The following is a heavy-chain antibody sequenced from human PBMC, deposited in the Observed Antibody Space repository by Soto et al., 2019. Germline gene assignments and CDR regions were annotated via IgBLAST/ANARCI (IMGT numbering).Heavy chain of an antibody. Sequence: SETLSLTCTVSGGSISSSSYYWGWIRQPPGKGLEWIGSIYYSGSTYYNPSLKSRVTISVDTSKNQFSLKLSSVTAADTAVYYCARHDEWNRNSIGVLDYWGQGTLVTVSS. D-gene: IGHD1-7*01. CDR2: IYYSGST. CDR3: ARHDEWNRNSIGVLDY. J-gene: IGHJ4*02. V-gene: IGHV4-39*01. CDR1: GGSISSSSYY.